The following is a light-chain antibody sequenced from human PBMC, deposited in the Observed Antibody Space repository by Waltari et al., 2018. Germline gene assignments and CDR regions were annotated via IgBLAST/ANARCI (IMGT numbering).Light chain of an antibody. CDR1: QGVGKY. V-gene: IGKV3-20*01. J-gene: IGKJ1*01. CDR3: QKDDFLPAT. Sequence: TVLTPSPGTLSLSPVERATLSCRAIQGVGKYLACYQHRPCQSPRLLLYHTSIRATGIPDGFSGSGYGTDYSLTSSSLEPEYFGEYHCQKDDFLPATCGQGITVEIK. CDR2: HTS.